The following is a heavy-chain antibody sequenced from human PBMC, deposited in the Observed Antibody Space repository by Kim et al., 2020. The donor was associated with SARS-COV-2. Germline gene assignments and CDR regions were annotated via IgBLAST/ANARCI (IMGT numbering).Heavy chain of an antibody. J-gene: IGHJ6*03. D-gene: IGHD3-16*01. CDR3: GRGRGSYYYYMDV. Sequence: GGSLRLSCAASGLTFSSYGIHWVRQAPGKGLEWVAVIWLDGSNKYYADSVKGRFTVSRDNSKNTLYLQMNSLRAEDTAVYFCGRGRGSYYYYMDVWGKGTTVTVSS. CDR1: GLTFSSYG. V-gene: IGHV3-33*01. CDR2: IWLDGSNK.